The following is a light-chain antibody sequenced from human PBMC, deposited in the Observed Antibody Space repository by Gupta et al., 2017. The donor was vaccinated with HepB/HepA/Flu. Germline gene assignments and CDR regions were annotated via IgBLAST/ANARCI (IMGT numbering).Light chain of an antibody. CDR2: LGS. J-gene: IGKJ3*01. V-gene: IGKV2-28*01. CDR1: QSLLHSNGYNY. CDR3: KQSLQTPFT. Sequence: DLVMTQSPLSPPVTPGEPASISCRSSQSLLHSNGYNYLDWYLQKPGQSPQLLIYLGSNRASGVPDRFSGSGSGTDFTLKISRVEAEDVGVYYCKQSLQTPFTFGPGTKVDIK.